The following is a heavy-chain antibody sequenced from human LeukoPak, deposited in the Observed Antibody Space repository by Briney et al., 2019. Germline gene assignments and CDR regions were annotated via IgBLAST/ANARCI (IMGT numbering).Heavy chain of an antibody. CDR2: IYYSGST. V-gene: IGHV4-59*08. CDR3: ARAATVTRVFDY. CDR1: GGSISSYY. D-gene: IGHD4-17*01. Sequence: SETLSLTCTVSGGSISSYYWSWIRQPPGKGLEWIGYIYYSGSTNYNPSLKSRVTISVDASKNQFSLKLSSVTAADTAVYYCARAATVTRVFDYWGQGTLVTVSS. J-gene: IGHJ4*02.